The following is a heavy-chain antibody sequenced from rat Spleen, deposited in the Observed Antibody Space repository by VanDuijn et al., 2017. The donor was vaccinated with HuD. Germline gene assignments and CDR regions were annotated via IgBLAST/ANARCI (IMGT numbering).Heavy chain of an antibody. J-gene: IGHJ3*01. CDR2: MWNGGGT. CDR1: GFSLTTYN. D-gene: IGHD1-12*02. Sequence: QVQLKETGPDLVQLTQTLSITCTVSGFSLTTYNVHWVRQSPGKGLEWMGAMWNGGGTDYNSAFKSRLSIYRDTSKSQVFLKMNSLQTDDTAMYFCTRDHSYWGSYYPGGFAYWGQGTLVTVSS. V-gene: IGHV2-64*01. CDR3: TRDHSYWGSYYPGGFAY.